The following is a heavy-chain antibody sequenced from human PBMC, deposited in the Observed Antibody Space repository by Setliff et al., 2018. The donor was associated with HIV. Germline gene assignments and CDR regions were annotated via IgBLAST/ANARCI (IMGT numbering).Heavy chain of an antibody. CDR3: ARVEYSSGWYSDGDIWFDP. CDR1: GGSISSGSYY. D-gene: IGHD6-19*01. J-gene: IGHJ5*02. CDR2: IYSSGST. Sequence: PSETLSLTCTVSGGSISSGSYYWSWIRQPAGKGLEWIGRIYSSGSTKYNPSLKSRVTISVDTSKNQFSLKLRSVTAADTAVYYCARVEYSSGWYSDGDIWFDPWGQGTLVTVSS. V-gene: IGHV4-61*02.